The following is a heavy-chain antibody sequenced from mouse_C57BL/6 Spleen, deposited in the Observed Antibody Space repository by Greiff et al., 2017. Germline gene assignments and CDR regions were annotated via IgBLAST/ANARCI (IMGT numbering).Heavy chain of an antibody. CDR1: GYTFTSYW. J-gene: IGHJ2*01. CDR3: ARERYGFDY. Sequence: QVHVKQPGAELVKPGASVKLSCKASGYTFTSYWMHWVKQRPGQGLEWIGMIHPNSGSTNYNEKFKSKATLTVDKSSSTAYMQLSSLTSEDSAVYYCARERYGFDYWGQGTTLTVSS. V-gene: IGHV1-64*01. CDR2: IHPNSGST. D-gene: IGHD2-10*02.